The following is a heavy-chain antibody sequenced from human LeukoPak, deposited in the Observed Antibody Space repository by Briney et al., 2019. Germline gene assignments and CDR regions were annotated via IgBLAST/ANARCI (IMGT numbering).Heavy chain of an antibody. CDR1: GFTFSSYD. V-gene: IGHV3-13*01. Sequence: GGSLRLSCAASGFTFSSYDMHWVRHATGKGLEWVSAIGTAGDTYYPGSVKGRFTISRENAKNSLYLQMNSLRAEDTAVYYCLFRSVAGPDFDYWGQGTLVTVSS. CDR2: IGTAGDT. D-gene: IGHD6-19*01. CDR3: LFRSVAGPDFDY. J-gene: IGHJ4*02.